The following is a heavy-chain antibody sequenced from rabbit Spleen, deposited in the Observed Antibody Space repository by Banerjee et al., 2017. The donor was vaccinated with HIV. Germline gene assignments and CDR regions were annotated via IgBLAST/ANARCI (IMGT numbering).Heavy chain of an antibody. D-gene: IGHD2-1*01. CDR1: GVSLNDKD. CDR2: IDPVFGIT. J-gene: IGHJ4*01. Sequence: EQLEESGGGLVKPEGSLTLTCKASGVSLNDKDVMCWVRQAPGKGLEWIGYIDPVFGITYYANWVNGRFSISRENAQNTVFLQMTSLTAADTATYFCARGSATMTLVITGYYLSLWGPGTLVTVS. CDR3: ARGSATMTLVITGYYLSL. V-gene: IGHV1S47*01.